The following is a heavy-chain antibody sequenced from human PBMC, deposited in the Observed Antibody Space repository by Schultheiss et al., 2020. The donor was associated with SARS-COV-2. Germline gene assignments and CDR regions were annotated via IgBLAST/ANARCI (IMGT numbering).Heavy chain of an antibody. CDR1: GFTFGDFA. V-gene: IGHV3-43*02. CDR3: AKDNWNYLGYYYYGMDV. CDR2: ITGDGYRS. D-gene: IGHD1-7*01. Sequence: GGSLRLSCAGSGFTFGDFAMHWVRQAPGKGLEWVSLITGDGYRSLYVDSVKGRFTISRDDAKNSVYLEMNSLRAEDTALYYCAKDNWNYLGYYYYGMDVWGQGTTVTVSS. J-gene: IGHJ6*02.